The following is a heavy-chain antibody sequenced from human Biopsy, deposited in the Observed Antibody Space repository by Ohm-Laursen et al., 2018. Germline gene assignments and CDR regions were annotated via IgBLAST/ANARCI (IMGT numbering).Heavy chain of an antibody. CDR1: GFTFSSYG. J-gene: IGHJ6*02. CDR3: ARDGAAGYGLDV. CDR2: IWYDGSRQ. Sequence: SLRLSCTASGFTFSSYGMHWVRQAPGKGLEWVAVIWYDGSRQYYADSVKGRFTISRDNSKNTLYLQMNSLRAEDTAVYYCARDGAAGYGLDVWGQGTTVTVPS. D-gene: IGHD6-25*01. V-gene: IGHV3-33*01.